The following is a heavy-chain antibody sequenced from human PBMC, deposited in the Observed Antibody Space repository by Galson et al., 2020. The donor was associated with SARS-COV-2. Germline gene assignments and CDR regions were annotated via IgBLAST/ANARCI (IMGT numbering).Heavy chain of an antibody. CDR1: GGSFSGYS. Sequence: SETLSLTCAVNGGSFSGYSWSWIRQPPGKGLEWIGEINSSGSTNYNPSLKSRVTISVDTSKNHFSLKLSSVTAADTAVYYCAREENFFLVVAVTRMSYLDYGGGGTLATVSS. J-gene: IGHJ4*02. V-gene: IGHV4-34*01. D-gene: IGHD2-15*01. CDR3: AREENFFLVVAVTRMSYLDY. CDR2: INSSGST.